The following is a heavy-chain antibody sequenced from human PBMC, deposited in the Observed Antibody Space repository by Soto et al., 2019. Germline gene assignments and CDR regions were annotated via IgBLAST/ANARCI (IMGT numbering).Heavy chain of an antibody. CDR1: GGSIRSGGFY. D-gene: IGHD6-13*01. V-gene: IGHV4-31*03. CDR2: IYYSGST. J-gene: IGHJ5*02. CDR3: ARERIAAAGTVRNWFDP. Sequence: SETPSLTCTVSGGSIRSGGFYWGLIRQHPGTGLEWIGYIYYSGSTYYNPSLKSRVTISVDTSKNQFSLKLSSVTAADTAVYYCARERIAAAGTVRNWFDPWGQGTLVTVSS.